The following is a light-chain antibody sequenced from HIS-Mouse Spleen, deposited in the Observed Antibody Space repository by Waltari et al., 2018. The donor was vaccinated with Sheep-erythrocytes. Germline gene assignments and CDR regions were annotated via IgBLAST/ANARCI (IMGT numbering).Light chain of an antibody. Sequence: SDLTQPASVSGSPAQSITISCTGTSSDVGMYNLVSWYQQHQGKAPKLMIYEGSKRPSGVSNRFSCSKSGNTASLTISGLQAEDEADYYCCSYAGSSTPWVFGGGTKLTVL. J-gene: IGLJ3*02. V-gene: IGLV2-23*01. CDR2: EGS. CDR1: SSDVGMYNL. CDR3: CSYAGSSTPWV.